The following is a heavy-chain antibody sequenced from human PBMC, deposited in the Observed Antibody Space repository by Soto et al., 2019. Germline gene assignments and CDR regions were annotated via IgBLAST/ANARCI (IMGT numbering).Heavy chain of an antibody. D-gene: IGHD6-6*01. CDR3: VRDPIRSSYRLREH. Sequence: QVQLVQSGAEVKKPGASVTVSCRASGYTFNDYYIHWVRRAPGQGLEWVGWINPKTGGTNYAQKFQGWVTMTSDTPHSTAFMELNRLKYDDTAVYYCVRDPIRSSYRLREHWGQGTLVTVSS. J-gene: IGHJ1*01. V-gene: IGHV1-2*04. CDR2: INPKTGGT. CDR1: GYTFNDYY.